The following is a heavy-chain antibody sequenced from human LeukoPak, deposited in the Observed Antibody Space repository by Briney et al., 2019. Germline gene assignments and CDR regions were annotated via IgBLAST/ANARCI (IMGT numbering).Heavy chain of an antibody. D-gene: IGHD3-22*01. CDR2: INHSGST. Sequence: PSETLSLTCAVYGGSFSGYYWSWIRQPPGKGLEWIGEINHSGSTNYNPSLKSRVTISVDTSKNQFSLKLSSVTAADTAVYYCAGQSRITMNFDYWGQGTLVTVSS. J-gene: IGHJ4*02. CDR3: AGQSRITMNFDY. V-gene: IGHV4-34*01. CDR1: GGSFSGYY.